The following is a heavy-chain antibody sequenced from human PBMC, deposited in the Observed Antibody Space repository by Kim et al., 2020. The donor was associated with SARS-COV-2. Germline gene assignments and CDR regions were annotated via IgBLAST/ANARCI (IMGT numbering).Heavy chain of an antibody. CDR1: GDTFSSYA. V-gene: IGHV1-69*13. Sequence: SVKVSCKASGDTFSSYAISWVRQAPGQGLEWMGGIIPIFGTANYAQKFQGRVTITADESTSTAYMELSSLRSEDTAVYYCARGWRLGELSSPFDYWGQGTLVTVSS. D-gene: IGHD3-16*02. CDR3: ARGWRLGELSSPFDY. CDR2: IIPIFGTA. J-gene: IGHJ4*02.